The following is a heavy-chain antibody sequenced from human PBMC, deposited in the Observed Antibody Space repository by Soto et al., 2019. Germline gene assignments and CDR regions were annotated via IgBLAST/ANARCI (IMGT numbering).Heavy chain of an antibody. Sequence: SETLSLTCVVSACSITSGCYSWSWIRQPPGKRLGGSGYIYHSASTYYTPSLKSLVTISVDRSKNQFSLKLSSVTAADTAVYYCARGDYYGSGDFDYWGQGTLVTVSS. CDR1: ACSITSGCYS. D-gene: IGHD3-10*01. J-gene: IGHJ4*02. CDR3: ARGDYYGSGDFDY. CDR2: IYHSAST. V-gene: IGHV4-30-2*01.